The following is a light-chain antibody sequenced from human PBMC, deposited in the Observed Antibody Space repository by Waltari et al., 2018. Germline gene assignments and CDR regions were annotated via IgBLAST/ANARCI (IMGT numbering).Light chain of an antibody. CDR3: QHYLRLPVT. CDR1: QSVTRA. Sequence: EIVLTQSPGPLSLSPGERATLSCRTSQSVTRALAWYHQKPGQAPRLLIYGSSNRATGSPDRFRGSGSGTDFSLTISSLEPEDFAVYYCQHYLRLPVTFGQGTKVEVK. J-gene: IGKJ1*01. CDR2: GSS. V-gene: IGKV3-20*01.